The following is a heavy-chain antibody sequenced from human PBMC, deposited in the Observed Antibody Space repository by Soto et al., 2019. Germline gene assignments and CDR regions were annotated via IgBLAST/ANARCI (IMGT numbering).Heavy chain of an antibody. Sequence: ASVKVSCKVSGYTFTSYGISWVRQAPGQGLEWMGWISAYNGNTNYAQKLQGRVTMTTDTSTSTAYMELRSLRSDDTAVYYCARDEGGSYFYYYYYGMDVWGQGTTVTVSS. CDR3: ARDEGGSYFYYYYYGMDV. J-gene: IGHJ6*02. CDR1: GYTFTSYG. D-gene: IGHD1-26*01. CDR2: ISAYNGNT. V-gene: IGHV1-18*04.